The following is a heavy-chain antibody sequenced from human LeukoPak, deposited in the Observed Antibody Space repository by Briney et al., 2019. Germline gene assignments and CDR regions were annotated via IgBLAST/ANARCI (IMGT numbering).Heavy chain of an antibody. J-gene: IGHJ6*03. D-gene: IGHD2-2*01. CDR1: GGSISSGSYY. CDR2: IYTSGST. V-gene: IGHV4-61*02. CDR3: ARDPIVVVPAANPSYYMDV. Sequence: PSETLPLTCTVSGGSISSGSYYWSWIRQPAGKGLEWIGRIYTSGSTNYNPSLKSRVTISVDTSKNQFSLKLSSVTAADTAVYYCARDPIVVVPAANPSYYMDVWGKGTSVTVSS.